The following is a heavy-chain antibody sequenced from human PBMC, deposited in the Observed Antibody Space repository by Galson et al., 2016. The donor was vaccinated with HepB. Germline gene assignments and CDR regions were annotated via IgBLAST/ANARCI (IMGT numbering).Heavy chain of an antibody. D-gene: IGHD2-8*02. CDR2: ISGSGGST. V-gene: IGHV3-23*01. Sequence: SLRLSCAASGFIFRTYAMSWVRQAPGKGLHWVSGISGSGGSTDYADSVKGRYTIFRDNFKNTLYLQMNSLRAEDTAVYYCVKVNWWLLGLFDYWGQGTLVTVSS. CDR3: VKVNWWLLGLFDY. J-gene: IGHJ4*02. CDR1: GFIFRTYA.